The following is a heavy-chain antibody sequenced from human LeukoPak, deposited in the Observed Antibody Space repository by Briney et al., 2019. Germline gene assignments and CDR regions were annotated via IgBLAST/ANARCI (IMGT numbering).Heavy chain of an antibody. Sequence: GSLRLSCAASGFTFSSYWMSWVRQAPGKGLEWIASMYYSGTTYYNPSLKSRVTISVDTLKSQLSLKLSSVTAADTAVYYCARQRGSGWYHPHLFWGQGILVTVSS. CDR1: GFTFSSYW. V-gene: IGHV4-39*01. J-gene: IGHJ4*02. CDR2: MYYSGTT. CDR3: ARQRGSGWYHPHLF. D-gene: IGHD6-19*01.